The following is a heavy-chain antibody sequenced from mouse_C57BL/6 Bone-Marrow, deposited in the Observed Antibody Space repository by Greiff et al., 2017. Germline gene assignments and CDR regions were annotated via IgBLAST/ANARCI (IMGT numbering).Heavy chain of an antibody. CDR2: ISDGGSYT. J-gene: IGHJ3*01. Sequence: EVKVEESGGGLVKPGGSLKLSCAASGFTFSSYAMSWVRQTPEKRLEWVATISDGGSYTYYPDNVKGRFTISRDNAKNNLYLQMSHLKSEDTAMYYGAREGYDYTWFAYWGQGTLVTVSA. CDR1: GFTFSSYA. V-gene: IGHV5-4*01. D-gene: IGHD2-4*01. CDR3: AREGYDYTWFAY.